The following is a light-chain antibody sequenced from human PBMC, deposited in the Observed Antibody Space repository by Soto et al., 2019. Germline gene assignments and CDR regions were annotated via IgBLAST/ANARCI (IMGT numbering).Light chain of an antibody. V-gene: IGLV3-1*01. Sequence: SYELTQPPSVPVSPGQTASITCSGDKLGDKYACWYQQKPGQSPVLVIYQDNKRPSGIPERFSGSNSGNTATLTIRGTQAMDEADYYCQAWDSSTYVFGTGTKLTVL. CDR1: KLGDKY. J-gene: IGLJ1*01. CDR3: QAWDSSTYV. CDR2: QDN.